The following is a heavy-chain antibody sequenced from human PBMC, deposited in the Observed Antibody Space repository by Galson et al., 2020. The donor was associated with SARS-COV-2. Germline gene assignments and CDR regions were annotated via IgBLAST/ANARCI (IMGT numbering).Heavy chain of an antibody. CDR1: GFTFSSYA. J-gene: IGHJ4*02. V-gene: IGHV3-23*01. CDR2: VSGSGGST. D-gene: IGHD3-22*01. Sequence: GGSLRLSCAASGFTFSSYAMSWVRQAPGKGLEWVSSVSGSGGSTYYAHSVKGRLTISRDNSRDTLFLQMNSLRSEDTAVYYCAKLGGVAGDNRGYFPFDYWGQGTLVTVSS. CDR3: AKLGGVAGDNRGYFPFDY.